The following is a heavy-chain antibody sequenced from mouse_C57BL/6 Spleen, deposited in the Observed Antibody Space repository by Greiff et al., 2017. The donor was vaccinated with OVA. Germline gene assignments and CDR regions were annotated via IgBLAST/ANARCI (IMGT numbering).Heavy chain of an antibody. CDR1: GFTFSSYA. D-gene: IGHD1-1*01. V-gene: IGHV5-4*01. Sequence: DVMLVESGGGLVKPGGSLKLSCAASGFTFSSYAMSWVRQTPEKRLEWVATISDGGSYTYYPDNVKGRFTISRDNAKNNLYLQMSHLKSEDTAMYYCARDYYGSRGSLAYWGQGTLVTVSA. CDR2: ISDGGSYT. J-gene: IGHJ3*01. CDR3: ARDYYGSRGSLAY.